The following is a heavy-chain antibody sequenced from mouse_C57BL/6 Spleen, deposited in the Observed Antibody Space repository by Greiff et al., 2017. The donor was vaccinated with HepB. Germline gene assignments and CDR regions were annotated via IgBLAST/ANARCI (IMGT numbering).Heavy chain of an antibody. J-gene: IGHJ3*01. D-gene: IGHD2-2*01. CDR2: IYPGDGDT. Sequence: QVQLKQSGAELVKPGASVKISCKASGYAFSSHWMNWVKQRPGKGLEWIGQIYPGDGDTNYNGKFKGKATLTADKSSSTAYMQLSSLTSEDSAVYFCARGGDRRGYDSWFAYWGQGTLVTVSA. V-gene: IGHV1-80*01. CDR1: GYAFSSHW. CDR3: ARGGDRRGYDSWFAY.